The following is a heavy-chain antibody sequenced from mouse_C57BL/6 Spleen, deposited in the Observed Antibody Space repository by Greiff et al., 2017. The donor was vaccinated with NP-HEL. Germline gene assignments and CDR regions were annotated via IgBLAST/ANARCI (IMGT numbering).Heavy chain of an antibody. CDR3: DRGDYDGSSYWYFDV. V-gene: IGHV1-81*01. CDR2: IYPRSGNT. J-gene: IGHJ1*03. D-gene: IGHD1-1*01. Sequence: VQLQQSGAELARPGASVKLSCKASGYTFTSYGISWVKQRTGQGLEWIGEIYPRSGNTYYNEKFKGKATLTADKSSSTAYMELRSLTSEDSAVYSGDRGDYDGSSYWYFDVWGTGTTVTVSS. CDR1: GYTFTSYG.